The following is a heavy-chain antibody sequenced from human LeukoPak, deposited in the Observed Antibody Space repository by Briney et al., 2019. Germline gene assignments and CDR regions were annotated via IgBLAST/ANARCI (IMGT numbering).Heavy chain of an antibody. J-gene: IGHJ1*01. Sequence: GSLRLSCAASGFTFSTYWMHWVRQAPGKGLVWVSRIKSDGSTNYADSVKGRFTISRGNAKNTVSLQMNTLRPEDTGVYYCARAPSEIGGYYPEYFRHWGQGTLVTVSS. CDR1: GFTFSTYW. D-gene: IGHD3-22*01. CDR3: ARAPSEIGGYYPEYFRH. V-gene: IGHV3-74*01. CDR2: IKSDGST.